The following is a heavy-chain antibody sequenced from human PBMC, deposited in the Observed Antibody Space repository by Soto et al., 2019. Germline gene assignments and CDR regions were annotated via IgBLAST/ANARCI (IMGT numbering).Heavy chain of an antibody. J-gene: IGHJ6*02. CDR1: GFTFTSSA. D-gene: IGHD5-18*01. CDR3: AADAVETAMVTQAVYYYGMDV. V-gene: IGHV1-58*01. CDR2: IVVGSGNT. Sequence: ASVKVSCKASGFTFTSSAVQWVRQARGQRLEWIGWIVVGSGNTNYAQKFQERVTITRDMSTSTAYMELSSLRSEDTAVYYCAADAVETAMVTQAVYYYGMDVWG.